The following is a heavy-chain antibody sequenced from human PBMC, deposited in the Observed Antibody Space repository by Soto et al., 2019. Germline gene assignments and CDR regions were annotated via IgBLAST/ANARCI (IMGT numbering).Heavy chain of an antibody. V-gene: IGHV4-59*01. CDR2: IYYSGST. D-gene: IGHD3-10*01. CDR1: GGSISSYY. CDR3: AGRKNSGAFDI. J-gene: IGHJ3*02. Sequence: LSLTCTVSGGSISSYYWSWIRQPPGKGLEWIGYIYYSGSTNYNPSLKSRVTISVDTSKNQFSLKLSSVTAADTAVYYCAGRKNSGAFDIWGQGTMVTVSS.